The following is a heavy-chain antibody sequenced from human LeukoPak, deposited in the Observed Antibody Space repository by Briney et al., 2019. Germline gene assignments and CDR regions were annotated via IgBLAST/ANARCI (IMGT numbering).Heavy chain of an antibody. CDR2: IYYSGST. V-gene: IGHV4-59*08. J-gene: IGHJ4*02. Sequence: SETLSLTCAVYGGSFSGYYWSWIRQPPGKGLEWIGYIYYSGSTNYNPSLKSRVTISVDTSKNQFSLKLSSVTAADTAVYYCARQRWLQHHIDYWGQGTLVTVSS. D-gene: IGHD5-24*01. CDR1: GGSFSGYY. CDR3: ARQRWLQHHIDY.